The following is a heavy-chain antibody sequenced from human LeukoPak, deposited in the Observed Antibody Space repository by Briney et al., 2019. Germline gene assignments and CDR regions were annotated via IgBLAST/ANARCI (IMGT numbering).Heavy chain of an antibody. CDR3: ASAGASAHYYYYYMDV. V-gene: IGHV3-74*01. Sequence: EPGGSLRLSCAASGFTFSSYWMHWVRHAPGKGLVWVSRINSDGSSTSYADSVKGRFTISRDNAKNTLYLQMNSLRAEDTAVYYCASAGASAHYYYYYMDVWGKGTTVTISS. CDR1: GFTFSSYW. CDR2: INSDGSST. J-gene: IGHJ6*03. D-gene: IGHD1-14*01.